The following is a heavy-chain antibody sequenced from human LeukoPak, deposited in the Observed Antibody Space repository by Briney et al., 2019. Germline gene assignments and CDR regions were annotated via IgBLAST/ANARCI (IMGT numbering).Heavy chain of an antibody. Sequence: GGSLRLSCAASGFTFSSFDMHWVRQPTGQGLEWVSTIGTASDTYYPGSVEGRFTLSRDNAKNSSYLQMNSLTAGDTAVYYCASAPPRGKYYYMDVWGKGTTVTVSS. J-gene: IGHJ6*03. CDR1: GFTFSSFD. CDR3: ASAPPRGKYYYMDV. CDR2: IGTASDT. V-gene: IGHV3-13*01. D-gene: IGHD1-1*01.